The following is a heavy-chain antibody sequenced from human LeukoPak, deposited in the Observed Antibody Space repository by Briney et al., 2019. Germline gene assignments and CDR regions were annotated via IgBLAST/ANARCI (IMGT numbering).Heavy chain of an antibody. V-gene: IGHV1-2*02. D-gene: IGHD3-16*01. CDR2: INPNSGGT. CDR3: ARGDDYIWGSAFNWFDP. Sequence: ASVKVSCTASGYTFTGYYMHWVRQAPGQGLEWMGWINPNSGGTNYAQKFQGRVTMTRDTSISTAYMELNRLRSDDTAVYYCARGDDYIWGSAFNWFDPWGQGTLVTVSS. CDR1: GYTFTGYY. J-gene: IGHJ5*02.